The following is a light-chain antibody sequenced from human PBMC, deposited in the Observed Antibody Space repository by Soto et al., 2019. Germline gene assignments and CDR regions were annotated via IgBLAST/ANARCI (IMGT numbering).Light chain of an antibody. CDR2: LGS. J-gene: IGKJ4*01. CDR3: MQALQTPT. CDR1: QSLLHSNGYNY. V-gene: IGKV2-28*01. Sequence: DIVMTQSPLSLPVTPGEPSSIACSSSQSLLHSNGYNYLDWYLQKPGQSPQLLIYLGSNRASGVPDRFSGSGSGTDFTLKISRVEAEDVGVYYCMQALQTPTFGGGTKVDI.